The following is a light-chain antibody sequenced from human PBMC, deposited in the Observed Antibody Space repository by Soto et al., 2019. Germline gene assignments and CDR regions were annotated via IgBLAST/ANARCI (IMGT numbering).Light chain of an antibody. V-gene: IGKV3-15*01. Sequence: EIVMTQSAATLSVCPGERGTLXCRASQSIRNYLVWYQQNPGQARSLLIYGASTRAKGSPARFSGSGSGTEFTRTISSLQSEDFAVYFGHQYNNWPRTVGQGTRLEIK. J-gene: IGKJ5*01. CDR1: QSIRNY. CDR2: GAS. CDR3: HQYNNWPRT.